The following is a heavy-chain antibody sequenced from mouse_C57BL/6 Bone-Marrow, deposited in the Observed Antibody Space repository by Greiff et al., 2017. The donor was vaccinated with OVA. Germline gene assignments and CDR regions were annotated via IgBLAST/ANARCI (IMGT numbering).Heavy chain of an antibody. D-gene: IGHD1-1*01. CDR1: GYAFSSSW. CDR3: ASVVATYWYFDV. CDR2: IYPGDGDT. J-gene: IGHJ1*03. Sequence: QVQLQQSGPELVKPGASVKISCKASGYAFSSSWMNWVKQRPGKGLEWIGRIYPGDGDTNYNGKFKGKATLTADKSSSTAYMQLSSLTSEDSEVYFCASVVATYWYFDVWGTGTTVTVSS. V-gene: IGHV1-82*01.